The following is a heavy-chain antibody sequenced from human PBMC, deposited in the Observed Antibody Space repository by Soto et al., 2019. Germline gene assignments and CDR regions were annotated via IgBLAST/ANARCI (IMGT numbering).Heavy chain of an antibody. J-gene: IGHJ4*02. V-gene: IGHV4-39*01. D-gene: IGHD1-1*01. CDR1: GGSISSSSYY. CDR2: IYYSGST. Sequence: PSETLSLTCTVSGGSISSSSYYWGWIRQPPGKGLEWIGSIYYSGSTYYNPSLKSRVTISVDTSKNQFSLKLSSVTAADTAVYYCARHINPTIDDDFDYWGQGALVTVSS. CDR3: ARHINPTIDDDFDY.